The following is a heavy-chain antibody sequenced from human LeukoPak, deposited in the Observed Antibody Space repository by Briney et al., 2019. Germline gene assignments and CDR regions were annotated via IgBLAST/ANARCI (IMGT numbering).Heavy chain of an antibody. V-gene: IGHV3-21*01. Sequence: PGGSLRLSCAASGFTFSSYSMNWVRQAPGKGLEWVSSISSSISYIYYADSVKGRFTISRDNAKNSLYLQVNSLRAEDTAVYYCARDSEPYCSSTNCRAKYYGMDVWGKGTTVTVSS. D-gene: IGHD2-2*01. CDR1: GFTFSSYS. CDR3: ARDSEPYCSSTNCRAKYYGMDV. CDR2: ISSSISYI. J-gene: IGHJ6*04.